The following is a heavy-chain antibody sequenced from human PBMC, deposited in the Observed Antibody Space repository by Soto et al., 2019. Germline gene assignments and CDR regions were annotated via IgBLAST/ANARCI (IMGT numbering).Heavy chain of an antibody. V-gene: IGHV1-18*01. Sequence: ASVKVSCKASGYTFTSYGISWVRQAPGQGLEWMGWISAYNGNTNYAQKLQGRVTMTTDTSTSTAYMELRSLRSDDTAVYYCARDWMTAGLLRFLEWLPLAPPQYYYGMDVWGQGTTVTVSS. CDR2: ISAYNGNT. J-gene: IGHJ6*02. CDR1: GYTFTSYG. CDR3: ARDWMTAGLLRFLEWLPLAPPQYYYGMDV. D-gene: IGHD3-3*01.